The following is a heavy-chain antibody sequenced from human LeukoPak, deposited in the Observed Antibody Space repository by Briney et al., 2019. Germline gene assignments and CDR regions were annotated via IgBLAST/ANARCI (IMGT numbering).Heavy chain of an antibody. CDR3: ARGRCSDSSVLTRKRSYYFDY. J-gene: IGHJ4*02. D-gene: IGHD3-22*01. CDR1: GGSISSYY. Sequence: PSPTLSLTRTVSGGSISSYYCSWIRQPAGNGLGWIGLIYTSGSTNYNPSLKRRVIMSVDTSKNQFSLRLSSVTAADTDVYYCARGRCSDSSVLTRKRSYYFDYGGQGTLVTVSA. CDR2: IYTSGST. V-gene: IGHV4-4*07.